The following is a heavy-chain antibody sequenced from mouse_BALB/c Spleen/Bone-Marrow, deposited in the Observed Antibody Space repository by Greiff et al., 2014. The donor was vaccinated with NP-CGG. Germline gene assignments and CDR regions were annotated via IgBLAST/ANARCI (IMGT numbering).Heavy chain of an antibody. V-gene: IGHV1-18*01. D-gene: IGHD2-14*01. J-gene: IGHJ1*01. Sequence: VQLKQSGPELVKPGASMKISCKASGYSFTGYTMNWVKQSHGKNLEWIGLINPYNGGTSYNQKFKGKATLSVDKSSSTAYMELLSLSSEDSAVYYCAGEVRPHWYFDVWGAGTTVTVSS. CDR1: GYSFTGYT. CDR2: INPYNGGT. CDR3: AGEVRPHWYFDV.